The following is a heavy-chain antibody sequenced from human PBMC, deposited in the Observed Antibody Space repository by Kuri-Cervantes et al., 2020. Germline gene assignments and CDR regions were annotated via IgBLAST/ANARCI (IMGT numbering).Heavy chain of an antibody. CDR3: AKREWLVSPRADSLYFDY. Sequence: LSLTCAASGFTFSSYGMHWVRQAPGKGLEWVAVISYDGSNKYYADSVKGRFTISRDNSKNTLYLQMNSLRAEDTAVYYCAKREWLVSPRADSLYFDYWGQGTLVTVSS. CDR1: GFTFSSYG. J-gene: IGHJ4*02. V-gene: IGHV3-30*18. CDR2: ISYDGSNK. D-gene: IGHD6-19*01.